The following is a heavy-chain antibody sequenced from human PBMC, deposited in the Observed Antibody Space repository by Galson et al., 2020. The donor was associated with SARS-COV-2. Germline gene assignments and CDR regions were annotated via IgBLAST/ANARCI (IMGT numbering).Heavy chain of an antibody. J-gene: IGHJ4*02. CDR1: GYTFTGYY. CDR2: INPNSGGT. Sequence: ASVKVSCKASGYTFTGYYMHWVRQAPGQGLEWMGWINPNSGGTNYAQKFQGRVTMTRDTSISTAYMELSRLRSDDTAVYYCARLQHCSDGSCYEVYYFDYWGQGTLVTVSS. CDR3: ARLQHCSDGSCYEVYYFDY. V-gene: IGHV1-2*02. D-gene: IGHD2-15*01.